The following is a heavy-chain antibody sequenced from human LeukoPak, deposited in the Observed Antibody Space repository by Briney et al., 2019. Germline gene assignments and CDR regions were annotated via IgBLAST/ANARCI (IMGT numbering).Heavy chain of an antibody. J-gene: IGHJ4*02. Sequence: SETLSLNCAVYGGSFSGYYWRWIRQPPGKGLEWIGEINHSGSTNYNPSLKSRVTISVDTSKNQFSLKLSSVTAADTAVYYCARGSGSYPHPMARSKYYFDYWGQGTLVTVSS. CDR2: INHSGST. D-gene: IGHD1-26*01. CDR1: GGSFSGYY. CDR3: ARGSGSYPHPMARSKYYFDY. V-gene: IGHV4-34*01.